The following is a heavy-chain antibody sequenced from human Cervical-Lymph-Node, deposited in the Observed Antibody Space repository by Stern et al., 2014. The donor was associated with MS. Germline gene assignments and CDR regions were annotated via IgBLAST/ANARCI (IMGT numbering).Heavy chain of an antibody. J-gene: IGHJ3*02. V-gene: IGHV2-5*02. CDR3: AHRLEDGYSFPSAFDI. CDR1: GFSLSTSGVG. CDR2: IYWDDDK. D-gene: IGHD5-24*01. Sequence: QVTLKESGPTLVKPTQTLTLTFTFSGFSLSTSGVGVGWIRQPPGKALEWLALIYWDDDKRYSPSLKSRLTITKDTSKNQVVLTMTNMDPVDTATYYCAHRLEDGYSFPSAFDIWGQGTMVTVSS.